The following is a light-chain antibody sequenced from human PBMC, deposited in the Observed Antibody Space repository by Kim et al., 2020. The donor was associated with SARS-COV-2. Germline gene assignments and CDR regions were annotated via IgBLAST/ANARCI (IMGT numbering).Light chain of an antibody. Sequence: YPGERATLSCGASQSVRNNYLAWYQQKPGQPPRLLIYAASSRAIGIPDRFTSSESGTDFTLSISNLEPEDSAVYYCQQYGSSPWTFGLGTKVDIK. V-gene: IGKV3-20*01. CDR2: AAS. CDR1: QSVRNNY. J-gene: IGKJ1*01. CDR3: QQYGSSPWT.